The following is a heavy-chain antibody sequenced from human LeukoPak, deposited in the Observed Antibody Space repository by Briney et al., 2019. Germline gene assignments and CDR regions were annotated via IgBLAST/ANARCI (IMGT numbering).Heavy chain of an antibody. CDR2: INYGGST. V-gene: IGHV4-59*01. J-gene: IGHJ6*02. CDR1: GDSISSYY. CDR3: ARDSRCGSGCTADGMDEWYEDTMYV. Sequence: PSETLSLTCSVSGDSISSYYWSWIRQPPGKGLEWLGHINYGGSTDYNSSLEGRVTISVDTFNNRFSLKLNSVIAADTAVYYCARDSRCGSGCTADGMDEWYEDTMYVWGRGLTVIVSS. D-gene: IGHD6-25*01.